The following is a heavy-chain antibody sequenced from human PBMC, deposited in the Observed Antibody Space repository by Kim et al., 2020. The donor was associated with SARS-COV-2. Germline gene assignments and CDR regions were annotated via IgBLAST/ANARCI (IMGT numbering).Heavy chain of an antibody. D-gene: IGHD3-10*01. Sequence: GGSLRLSCAASGFTFSSYGMHWVRQAPGKGLEWVAVISYDGSNKYYADSVKGRFTISRDNSKNTLYLQMNSLRAEDTAVYYCAGGSGLQSPRGAFDIWGQGTMVTVSS. CDR1: GFTFSSYG. V-gene: IGHV3-30*03. J-gene: IGHJ3*02. CDR2: ISYDGSNK. CDR3: AGGSGLQSPRGAFDI.